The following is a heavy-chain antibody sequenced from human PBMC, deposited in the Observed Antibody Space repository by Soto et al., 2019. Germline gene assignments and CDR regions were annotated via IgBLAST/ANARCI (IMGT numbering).Heavy chain of an antibody. Sequence: EVQLVQSGAEVKKSGESLRISCKDSGYSFASQWVSWVRQVPGKGQEWMGRIDLSESYTTYTPSFQGHVTFSSDTAITNAYLQWRSLEASDTAIYFCPTQGLTPYYFGYWGQGTLVTVST. CDR3: PTQGLTPYYFGY. J-gene: IGHJ4*02. CDR1: GYSFASQW. CDR2: IDLSESYT. V-gene: IGHV5-10-1*03.